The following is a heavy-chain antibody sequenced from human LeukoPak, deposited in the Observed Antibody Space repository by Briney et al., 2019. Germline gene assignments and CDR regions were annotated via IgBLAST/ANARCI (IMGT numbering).Heavy chain of an antibody. Sequence: GGPLRLSCAASEFIFSSYWMHWVRQAPGKGLVWVARINADGSSTTYADSVKGRFTISRDNAKDTLYLQMNSLRAEDTAVYYCSREAFSYDTSGYLVDWGQGTLVTVSS. D-gene: IGHD3-22*01. CDR3: SREAFSYDTSGYLVD. CDR2: INADGSST. V-gene: IGHV3-74*01. CDR1: EFIFSSYW. J-gene: IGHJ4*02.